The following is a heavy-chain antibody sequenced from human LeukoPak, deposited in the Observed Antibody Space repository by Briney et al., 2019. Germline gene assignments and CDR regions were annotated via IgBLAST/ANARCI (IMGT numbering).Heavy chain of an antibody. J-gene: IGHJ4*02. D-gene: IGHD4-11*01. V-gene: IGHV5-51*03. CDR2: IYPGDSDT. CDR1: GYSFTSYW. CDR3: ASRNKGMTTAGFDY. Sequence: GESLKISCKGSGYSFTSYWIGWVRQMPGKGLERMGIIYPGDSDTRYSPSFQGQVTISAEKSISTAYLQWSSLKALDTALYYCASRNKGMTTAGFDYWGQGTLVTVSS.